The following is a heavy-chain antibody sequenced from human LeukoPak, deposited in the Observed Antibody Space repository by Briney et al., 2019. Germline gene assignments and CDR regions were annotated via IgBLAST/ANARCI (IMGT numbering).Heavy chain of an antibody. V-gene: IGHV3-23*01. CDR1: GFTFNKFA. CDR2: IIENGGET. J-gene: IGHJ4*02. D-gene: IGHD6-13*01. CDR3: AKDYEYNSNTWYFH. Sequence: GGSLRHSCAASGFTFNKFAMSWVRQAPGKGLEWVSGIIENGGETYYADSVRGRFTISRDNSKNTLYLQMNGLRAEDTAVYYCAKDYEYNSNTWYFHWGRGTLVSVSS.